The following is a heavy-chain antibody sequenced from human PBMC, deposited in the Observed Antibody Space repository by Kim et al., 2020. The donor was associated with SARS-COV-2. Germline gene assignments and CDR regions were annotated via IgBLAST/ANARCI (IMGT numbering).Heavy chain of an antibody. Sequence: ASVKVSCKASGYTFTSYAMHWVRQAPGQRLEWMGWINAGNGNTKYSQKFQGRVTITRDTSASTAYMELSSLRSEDTAVYYCARDRMVRGVRGYWGQGTLVTVSS. CDR2: INAGNGNT. D-gene: IGHD3-10*01. CDR1: GYTFTSYA. CDR3: ARDRMVRGVRGY. J-gene: IGHJ4*02. V-gene: IGHV1-3*01.